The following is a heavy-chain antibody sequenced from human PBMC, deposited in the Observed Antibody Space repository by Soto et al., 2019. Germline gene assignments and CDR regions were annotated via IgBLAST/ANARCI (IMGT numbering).Heavy chain of an antibody. J-gene: IGHJ4*02. Sequence: PGDSLKISCKGSGYSFTSYLIGWVRQMPGKGLEWMGIIYPGDSDTRYSPSFQGQVTISADKSISTAYLQWSSLKASDTAMYYCARRAVVVIDNYFDYWGQGTLVTVSS. CDR2: IYPGDSDT. CDR1: GYSFTSYL. CDR3: ARRAVVVIDNYFDY. D-gene: IGHD3-22*01. V-gene: IGHV5-51*01.